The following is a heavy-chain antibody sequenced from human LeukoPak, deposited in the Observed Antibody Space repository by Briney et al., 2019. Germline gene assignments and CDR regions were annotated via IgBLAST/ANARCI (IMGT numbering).Heavy chain of an antibody. V-gene: IGHV3-23*01. CDR1: GFTFSSYA. J-gene: IGHJ3*02. Sequence: PGGSLRLSCAASGFTFSSYAMSWVRQSPGKGLEWASGISGRGGSTYYADSVKGRFTISRDNSKNTLYLQMNSLRAEDTAVYHCAKGRYYYDNSDAFEIWGQGTMVTVSS. D-gene: IGHD3-22*01. CDR2: ISGRGGST. CDR3: AKGRYYYDNSDAFEI.